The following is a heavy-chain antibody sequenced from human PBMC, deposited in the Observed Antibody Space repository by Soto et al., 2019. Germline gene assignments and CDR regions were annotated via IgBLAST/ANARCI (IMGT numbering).Heavy chain of an antibody. CDR3: ARDPGWIAAASPLPRRFDY. V-gene: IGHV1-18*01. CDR1: GYTFTSYG. D-gene: IGHD6-13*01. Sequence: QVQLVQSGAEVKKPGASVKVSCKASGYTFTSYGISWVRQAPGQGLEWMGWISAYNGNTNYAQKLQGRVTMTTDTSTSTDYMELRSLRSDDTAVYYCARDPGWIAAASPLPRRFDYWGQGTLVTVSS. J-gene: IGHJ4*02. CDR2: ISAYNGNT.